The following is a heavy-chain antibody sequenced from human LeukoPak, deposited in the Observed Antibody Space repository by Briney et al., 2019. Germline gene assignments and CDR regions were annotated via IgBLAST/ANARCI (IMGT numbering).Heavy chain of an antibody. V-gene: IGHV1-18*01. J-gene: IGHJ4*02. D-gene: IGHD3-10*01. Sequence: ASVKVSCKASGYTFTSYGISWVRQAPGQGLEWMGWISAYNGNTNYAQKLQGRVTMTTDTSTSTAYMELRSLRSDDTAVYYCARDTKILLWFGEFNPVLDYWGQGTLVTVSS. CDR2: ISAYNGNT. CDR3: ARDTKILLWFGEFNPVLDY. CDR1: GYTFTSYG.